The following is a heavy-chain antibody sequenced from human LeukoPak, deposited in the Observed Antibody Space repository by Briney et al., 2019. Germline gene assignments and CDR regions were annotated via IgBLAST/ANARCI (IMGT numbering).Heavy chain of an antibody. Sequence: GGSLRLSCAASGFTFSSYGMSWVRQAPGKGLEWVSAISGSGGSTYYADSVKGRFTISRDNSKNTLYLQMNSLRAEDTAVYYCAKDSIVVASPYYFDYWGQGTLVTVSS. D-gene: IGHD3-22*01. V-gene: IGHV3-23*01. CDR1: GFTFSSYG. J-gene: IGHJ4*02. CDR3: AKDSIVVASPYYFDY. CDR2: ISGSGGST.